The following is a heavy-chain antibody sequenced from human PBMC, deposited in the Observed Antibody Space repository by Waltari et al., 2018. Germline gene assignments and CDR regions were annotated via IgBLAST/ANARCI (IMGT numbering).Heavy chain of an antibody. Sequence: EVQLVESGGGLVQPGGSLRLSCAASGFTFSDHYMDWVRQAPGKGLEWVGRTKNKAKFDNTIYAASGKGRFTISRDDSENSLYLQMNSLKTEDTAVYYWVRVALGGDCSETTCSTDYWGQGTLVTVSS. V-gene: IGHV3-72*01. J-gene: IGHJ4*02. CDR2: TKNKAKFDNT. D-gene: IGHD2-15*01. CDR3: VRVALGGDCSETTCSTDY. CDR1: GFTFSDHY.